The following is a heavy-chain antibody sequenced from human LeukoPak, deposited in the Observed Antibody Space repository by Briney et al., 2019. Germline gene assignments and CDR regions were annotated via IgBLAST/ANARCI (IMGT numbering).Heavy chain of an antibody. CDR3: ARVTYYYDSSGYYYGSYFDY. V-gene: IGHV3-13*01. Sequence: GGSLRLSCAASGFTFSSYDMHWVRQATGKGLEWVSAIGTAGDTYYPGSVKGRFAISRENAKNSLYLQMNSLRAGDTVVYYCARVTYYYDSSGYYYGSYFDYWGQGTLVTVSS. CDR2: IGTAGDT. CDR1: GFTFSSYD. J-gene: IGHJ4*02. D-gene: IGHD3-22*01.